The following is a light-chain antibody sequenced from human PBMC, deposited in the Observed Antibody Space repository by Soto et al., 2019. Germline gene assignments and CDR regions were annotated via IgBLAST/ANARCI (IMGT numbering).Light chain of an antibody. CDR2: EVS. Sequence: QSALTQPASVSGSPGQSITISCTGTSSDVGAYNFVSCYQKHPGKAPALMIYEVSNRPQGVSSRLAGSKYGNTASLTISGLQAEDAADYQCSSYTTISTWVFGGGTKLTV. CDR3: SSYTTISTWV. CDR1: SSDVGAYNF. J-gene: IGLJ3*02. V-gene: IGLV2-14*01.